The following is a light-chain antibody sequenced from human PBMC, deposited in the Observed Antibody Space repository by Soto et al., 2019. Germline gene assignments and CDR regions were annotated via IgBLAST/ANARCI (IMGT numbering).Light chain of an antibody. V-gene: IGLV2-23*02. Sequence: QSVLTQPASVSGSPGQSITISSTGSSSDVGSYNLVSWYQQHPGKAPKLLISEVNKRPYGISNRFSGSKSGDTASLTISGLQAEDEADYFCCSYAGRSTYVIFGGGTMVTVL. CDR3: CSYAGRSTYVI. CDR2: EVN. CDR1: SSDVGSYNL. J-gene: IGLJ2*01.